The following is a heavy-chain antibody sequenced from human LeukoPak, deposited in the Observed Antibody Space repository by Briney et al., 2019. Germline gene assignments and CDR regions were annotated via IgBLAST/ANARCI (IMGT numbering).Heavy chain of an antibody. CDR2: ISSSGSTI. J-gene: IGHJ4*02. CDR1: GFTFSSYE. D-gene: IGHD5-24*01. V-gene: IGHV3-48*03. Sequence: GGSLRLSCAASGFTFSSYEMNWVRQAPGKGLEWISYISSSGSTIYYADSVKGRFTISRDNAKNSLYLQMNSLRAEDTAVYYCARDKRHGYNYLYYSDYSGQGTLVTVSS. CDR3: ARDKRHGYNYLYYSDY.